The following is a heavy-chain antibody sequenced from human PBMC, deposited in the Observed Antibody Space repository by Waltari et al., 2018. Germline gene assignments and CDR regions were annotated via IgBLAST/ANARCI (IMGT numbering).Heavy chain of an antibody. CDR2: IHPKGIGT. J-gene: IGHJ4*02. D-gene: IGHD1-26*01. CDR1: GYTFTASY. V-gene: IGHV1-2*02. Sequence: QVQLLQSGAEVKKPGASVKVSCKASGYTFTASYIHRGRQAPGQGLEWMGWIHPKGIGTKYAQKFQDSVTMTTDTSSSTAYLELTRLQSDDTAVYYCARGGCRWVFYDFWGQGTLVTVSS. CDR3: ARGGCRWVFYDF.